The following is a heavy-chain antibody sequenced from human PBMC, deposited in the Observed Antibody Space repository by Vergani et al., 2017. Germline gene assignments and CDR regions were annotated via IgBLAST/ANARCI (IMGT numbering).Heavy chain of an antibody. D-gene: IGHD2-21*02. CDR3: GRGSDSYN. CDR2: ITNTGDST. J-gene: IGHJ4*02. Sequence: EVQLLQSEGAVVQPGGALRLSCVASGFTFSSHAMSWVRQGHGQGLEWVSSITNTGDSTHYADSVKGRFTISRDNSKNTLYLQMNSLRVEDTAVYYCGRGSDSYNWGQGALVTV. CDR1: GFTFSSHA. V-gene: IGHV3-23*01.